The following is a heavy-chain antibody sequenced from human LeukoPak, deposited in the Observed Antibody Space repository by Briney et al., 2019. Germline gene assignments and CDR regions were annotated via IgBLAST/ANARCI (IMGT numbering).Heavy chain of an antibody. J-gene: IGHJ4*02. Sequence: PGGSLRLSCAASGFTFSTYWMSWVRQAPVKELEWVANINQDGSEKYSVDSVKGRFTISRDNAKSSVYLQMDYLRADDTAVYYCARDRALYDSRRGYYYTEDDYWGQGTLVTVSS. CDR3: ARDRALYDSRRGYYYTEDDY. D-gene: IGHD3-22*01. V-gene: IGHV3-7*01. CDR2: INQDGSEK. CDR1: GFTFSTYW.